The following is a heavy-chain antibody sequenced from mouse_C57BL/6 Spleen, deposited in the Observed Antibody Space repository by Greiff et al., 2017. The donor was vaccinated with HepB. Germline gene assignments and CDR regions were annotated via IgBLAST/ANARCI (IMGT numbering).Heavy chain of an antibody. V-gene: IGHV5-6*02. CDR3: ARRSRDFVFDY. CDR2: ISSGGSYT. J-gene: IGHJ2*01. CDR1: GFTFSSYG. Sequence: EVKLMESGGDLVKPGGSLKLSCAASGFTFSSYGMSWVRQTPDKRLEWVATISSGGSYTYYPDSVKGRFTISRDNAKNTLYLQMSSLKSEDTAEYYCARRSRDFVFDYWSKGTTLTVSS.